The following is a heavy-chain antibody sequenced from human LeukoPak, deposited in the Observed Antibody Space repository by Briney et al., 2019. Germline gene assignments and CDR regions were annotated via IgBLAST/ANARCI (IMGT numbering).Heavy chain of an antibody. J-gene: IGHJ4*02. CDR3: TGNYYGSGSYADFDY. D-gene: IGHD3-10*01. CDR1: GFSFSGSA. V-gene: IGHV3-73*01. CDR2: IRSTANGYAT. Sequence: GGSLRLSCAASGFSFSGSALHWVRQASGKGLEWVGRIRSTANGYATAYAASVKGRFTISRDDSKNTAYLQMDSLKTEDTAVYYCTGNYYGSGSYADFDYWGQGTLVTVSS.